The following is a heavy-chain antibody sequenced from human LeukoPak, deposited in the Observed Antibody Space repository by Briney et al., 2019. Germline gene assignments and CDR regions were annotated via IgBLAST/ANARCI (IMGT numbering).Heavy chain of an antibody. CDR2: IIPIFGTA. CDR3: ARYYDILTGSHNWFDP. V-gene: IGHV1-69*13. CDR1: GGTFSSYA. D-gene: IGHD3-9*01. J-gene: IGHJ5*02. Sequence: AVKVSCKASGGTFSSYAISWVRQAPGQGLEWMGGIIPIFGTANYAQKFQGRVTITADESTSTAYMELSSLRSEDTAVYYCARYYDILTGSHNWFDPWGQGTLVTVSS.